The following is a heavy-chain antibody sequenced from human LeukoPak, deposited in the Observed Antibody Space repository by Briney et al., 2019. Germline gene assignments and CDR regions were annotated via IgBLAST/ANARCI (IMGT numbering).Heavy chain of an antibody. D-gene: IGHD3-10*01. CDR2: ISAYNGNT. CDR3: ARVSQKWFGELSGIYYYYMDV. V-gene: IGHV1-18*01. CDR1: GYTFTSYG. J-gene: IGHJ6*03. Sequence: ASVKVSCKASGYTFTSYGISWVRQAPGQGLEWMGWISAYNGNTNYAQKLQGRVTMTTDTSTSTAYTELSSLRSEDTAVYYCARVSQKWFGELSGIYYYYMDVWGKGTTVTISS.